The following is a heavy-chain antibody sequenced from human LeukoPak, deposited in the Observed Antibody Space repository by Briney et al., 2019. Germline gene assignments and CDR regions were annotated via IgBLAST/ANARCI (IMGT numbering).Heavy chain of an antibody. CDR2: IYYSGST. CDR3: AREKGGSDP. J-gene: IGHJ5*02. Sequence: PSETLSLTCTVSGYSISSYYWSWIRQPPGKGLEWIGYIYYSGSTNYNPSLKSRVTISVDTSKNQFSLKLSSVTAADTAVYYCAREKGGSDPWGQGTLVTVSS. CDR1: GYSISSYY. V-gene: IGHV4-59*12. D-gene: IGHD3-10*01.